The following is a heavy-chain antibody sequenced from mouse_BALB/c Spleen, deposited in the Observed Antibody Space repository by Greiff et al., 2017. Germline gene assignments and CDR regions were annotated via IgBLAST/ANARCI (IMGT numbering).Heavy chain of an antibody. CDR2: ISSGSSTI. V-gene: IGHV5-17*02. Sequence: EVKLMESGGGLVQPGGSRKLSCAASGFTFSSFGMHWVRQAPEKGLEWVAYISSGSSTIYYADTVKGRFTISRDNPKNTLFLQMTSLRSEDTAMYYCARGYYDYDLDYWGQGTTLTVSS. J-gene: IGHJ2*01. D-gene: IGHD2-4*01. CDR1: GFTFSSFG. CDR3: ARGYYDYDLDY.